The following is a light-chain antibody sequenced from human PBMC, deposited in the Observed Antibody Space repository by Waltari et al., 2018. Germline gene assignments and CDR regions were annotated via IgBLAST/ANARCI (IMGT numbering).Light chain of an antibody. J-gene: IGKJ3*01. V-gene: IGKV3-20*01. Sequence: EIVLTQSPGTLSLSPGERATLSCRASQSVSSSYLAWYQQKPGQAPRLLIYCASSRATGIPDRFSGSGSGTDFTLTSSRLEPEDFSVYYCQQYGSSPGFGPGTKVDIK. CDR3: QQYGSSPG. CDR1: QSVSSSY. CDR2: CAS.